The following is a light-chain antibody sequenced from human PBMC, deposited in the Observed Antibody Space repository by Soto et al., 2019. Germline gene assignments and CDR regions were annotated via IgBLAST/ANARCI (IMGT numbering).Light chain of an antibody. CDR1: SSNIGSHYD. Sequence: QLVLTQPPSVSGAPGQRVTISCTGSSSNIGSHYDVHWYQQFPGTAPKLLIYGNGNRPSGVPDRFSGSKSGSSASLAISGLQPEDEADYYCQSFDSSLSASVFGGGTKLTVL. V-gene: IGLV1-40*01. J-gene: IGLJ1*01. CDR3: QSFDSSLSASV. CDR2: GNG.